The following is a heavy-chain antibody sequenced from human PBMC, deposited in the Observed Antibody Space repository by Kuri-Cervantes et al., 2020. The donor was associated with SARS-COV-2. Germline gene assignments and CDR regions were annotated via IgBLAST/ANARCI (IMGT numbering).Heavy chain of an antibody. CDR1: GFSLNTYI. J-gene: IGHJ6*02. CDR2: ISSDGSEQ. CDR3: VKGSGYSYGYVFGLDGMDV. D-gene: IGHD5-18*01. Sequence: LTCAAPGFSLNTYIMHWVRQAPGQGLQWVAVISSDGSEQYYADSVKGRFSISSDTSKNTLYLQMSSLRAEDTAVYYCVKGSGYSYGYVFGLDGMDVWGQGTTVTVSS. V-gene: IGHV3-30*14.